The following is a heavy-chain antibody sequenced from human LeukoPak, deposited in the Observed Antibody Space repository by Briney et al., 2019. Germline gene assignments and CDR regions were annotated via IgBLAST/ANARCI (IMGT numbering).Heavy chain of an antibody. V-gene: IGHV3-48*03. D-gene: IGHD4-17*01. J-gene: IGHJ4*02. Sequence: PGGSLRLSCAASGFTFSSYEMNWVRQAPGKGLEWVSYISSSGSTIYYADSVKGRFTISRDNAKNSLYLQMNSLRAEDTAVYYCASADYGDYVIWGQGALVTVSS. CDR3: ASADYGDYVI. CDR1: GFTFSSYE. CDR2: ISSSGSTI.